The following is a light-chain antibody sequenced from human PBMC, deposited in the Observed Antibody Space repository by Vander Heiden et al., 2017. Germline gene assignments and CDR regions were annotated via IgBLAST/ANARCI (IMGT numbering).Light chain of an antibody. Sequence: QSALTQPASVSGSPGQSITISCTGTSKDVGGYSSVSWYQVRPGKTPKLIIYDVSSRPSGVSDRFSGSKSGKTASLTISGLQAEDEADYYCSSYTRGNNIYVFGTGTKVTVL. CDR2: DVS. V-gene: IGLV2-14*01. CDR3: SSYTRGNNIYV. J-gene: IGLJ1*01. CDR1: SKDVGGYSS.